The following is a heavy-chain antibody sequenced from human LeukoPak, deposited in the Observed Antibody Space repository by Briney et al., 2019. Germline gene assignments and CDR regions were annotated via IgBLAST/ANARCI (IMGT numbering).Heavy chain of an antibody. Sequence: GGSLRLSCAASGFTFSSYWMHWVRHAPGKGLVWVSRINSDGSSTSYADSVKGRFTISRDNAKNTLYLQMNSLRAEDTAVYYCARDMRAVAVLFDLWGRGTLVTVSS. D-gene: IGHD6-19*01. CDR1: GFTFSSYW. J-gene: IGHJ2*01. CDR2: INSDGSST. V-gene: IGHV3-74*01. CDR3: ARDMRAVAVLFDL.